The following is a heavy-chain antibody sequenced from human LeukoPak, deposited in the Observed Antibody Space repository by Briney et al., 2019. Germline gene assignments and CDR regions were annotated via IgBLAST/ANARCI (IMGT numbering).Heavy chain of an antibody. CDR2: ISGGGGST. Sequence: GGSLRLSCAASGFTFTSYSMNWVRQAPGKGLEWVSTISGGGGSTYYADSVRGRFTISRDNSKNTLYLQVNSLRAEDTAVYYCAKGGKWDVTPFDYWGQGTLVTVSS. CDR1: GFTFTSYS. J-gene: IGHJ4*02. CDR3: AKGGKWDVTPFDY. D-gene: IGHD1-26*01. V-gene: IGHV3-23*01.